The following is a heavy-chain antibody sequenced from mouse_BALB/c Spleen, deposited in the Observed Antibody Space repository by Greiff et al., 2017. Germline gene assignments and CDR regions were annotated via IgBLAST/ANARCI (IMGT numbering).Heavy chain of an antibody. Sequence: SGSELRSPGSSVKLSCKDFDSAVFPIAYMSWVRQQPGHGFEWIGGILPSIGRTIDGETFEDKATLVADTVSNTAYLELNSLTSEDSAIYYCARRGGGRYYAMDYWGQGTSVTVSA. V-gene: IGHV15-2*02. CDR2: ILPSIGRT. CDR1: DSAVFPIAY. J-gene: IGHJ4*01. CDR3: ARRGGGRYYAMDY.